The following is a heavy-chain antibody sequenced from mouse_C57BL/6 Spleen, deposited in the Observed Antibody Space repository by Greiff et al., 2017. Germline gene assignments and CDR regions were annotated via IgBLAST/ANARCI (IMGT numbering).Heavy chain of an antibody. Sequence: QVQLQQPGAELVKPGASVKLSCKASGYTFTSYWMQWVKQRPGQGLEWIGEIDPSDSYTNYNQKFQGKATLTVDPSSSTAYMQLSSLTSEDSAVYYCARRGWYFDGWGTGTTVTVSS. CDR3: ARRGWYFDG. V-gene: IGHV1-50*01. CDR1: GYTFTSYW. CDR2: IDPSDSYT. J-gene: IGHJ1*03.